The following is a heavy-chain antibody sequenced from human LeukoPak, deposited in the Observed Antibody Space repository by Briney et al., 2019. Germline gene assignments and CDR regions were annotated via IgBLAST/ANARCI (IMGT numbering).Heavy chain of an antibody. V-gene: IGHV3-21*05. J-gene: IGHJ4*02. D-gene: IGHD3-10*01. CDR3: ARDRSEYYYASGSSDY. CDR1: GFTFSSYS. CDR2: ISGSSSNK. Sequence: GGSLRLSCAASGFTFSSYSMDWVRQAPGKGLGGVSYISGSSSNKYYADSVKGRFTISRDNAKNSLYLQMNSLRDEDTAVYYCARDRSEYYYASGSSDYWGQGTLVTVSS.